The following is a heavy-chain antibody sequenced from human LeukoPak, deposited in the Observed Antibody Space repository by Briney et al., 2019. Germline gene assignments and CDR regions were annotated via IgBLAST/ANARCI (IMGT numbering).Heavy chain of an antibody. CDR2: INHSGST. D-gene: IGHD5-12*01. V-gene: IGHV4-34*01. CDR3: ARKQWLRLRFDY. CDR1: GGSFSGYY. J-gene: IGHJ4*02. Sequence: SETLSLTCAVYGGSFSGYYWSWIRQPPGKGLEWIGEINHSGSTNYNPSLKSRVTISVGTSKNQFSLKLSSVTAADTAVYYCARKQWLRLRFDYWGQGTLVTVSS.